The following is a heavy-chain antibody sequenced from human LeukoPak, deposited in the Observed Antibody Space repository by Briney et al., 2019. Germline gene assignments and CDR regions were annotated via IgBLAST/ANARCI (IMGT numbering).Heavy chain of an antibody. J-gene: IGHJ6*03. Sequence: ASVKVSRKASGYTFTSYYIHWVRQAPGQGLEWMGLINPSDGSTNYAQKFQGRVTMTRDTSTSTVYMELSSLRSEDTAVYYCAKGHSITMIRGGQWYYYMDVWGKGTTVTISS. D-gene: IGHD3-10*01. CDR1: GYTFTSYY. CDR3: AKGHSITMIRGGQWYYYMDV. V-gene: IGHV1-46*01. CDR2: INPSDGST.